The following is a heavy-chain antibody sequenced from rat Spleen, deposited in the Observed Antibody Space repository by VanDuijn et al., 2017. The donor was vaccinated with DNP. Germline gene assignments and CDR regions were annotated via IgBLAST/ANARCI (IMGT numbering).Heavy chain of an antibody. J-gene: IGHJ2*01. CDR1: GLTFSDHN. CDR3: TRQLGLDY. D-gene: IGHD4-6*01. CDR2: ISPSGGST. V-gene: IGHV5-25*01. Sequence: EVQLVESGGDLVQPGRSLKLSCAVSGLTFSDHNMAWVRQAPKKGLEWVASISPSGGSTYYRDSVKGRFTISRDNAKSTLYLQMDSLRSEDTDTYYCTRQLGLDYWGQGVMVTVSS.